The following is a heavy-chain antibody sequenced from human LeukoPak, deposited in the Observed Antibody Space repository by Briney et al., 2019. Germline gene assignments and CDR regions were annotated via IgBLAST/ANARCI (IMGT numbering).Heavy chain of an antibody. D-gene: IGHD3-10*01. V-gene: IGHV4-39*01. CDR1: GGSISSSSYY. CDR3: ARRLLWFGDPRGWFGP. J-gene: IGHJ5*02. CDR2: IYYSGST. Sequence: SETLSLTCTVSGGSISSSSYYRGWIRQPPGKGLEWIGSIYYSGSTYYNPSLKSRVTISVDTSKNQFSLKLSSVTAADTAVYYCARRLLWFGDPRGWFGPWGQGTLVTVSS.